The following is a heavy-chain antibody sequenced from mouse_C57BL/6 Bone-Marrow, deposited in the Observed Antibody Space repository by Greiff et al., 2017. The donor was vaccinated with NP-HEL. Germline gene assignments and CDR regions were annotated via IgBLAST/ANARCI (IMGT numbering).Heavy chain of an antibody. Sequence: EVQRVESGAELVRPGASVKLSCTASGFNITDYYMHWVKQRPEQGLEWIGRIYPEDGDTEYDPKFQGKATLTADTSSNTAYLQLSSLTSEDTAVYYFTICYGSSGDAMDYWGQGTSVTVAS. J-gene: IGHJ4*01. CDR3: TICYGSSGDAMDY. V-gene: IGHV14-1*01. CDR1: GFNITDYY. D-gene: IGHD1-1*01. CDR2: IYPEDGDT.